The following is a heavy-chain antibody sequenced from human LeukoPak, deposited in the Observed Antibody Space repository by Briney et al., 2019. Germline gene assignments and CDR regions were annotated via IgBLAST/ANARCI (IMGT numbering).Heavy chain of an antibody. CDR2: IYYSGST. J-gene: IGHJ4*02. CDR3: ARAAAGTGGFDY. D-gene: IGHD6-13*01. CDR1: GGYISSYY. Sequence: PSETLSLTCTVSGGYISSYYWSWIRQPPGKGLEWIGYIYYSGSTNYNPSLKSRVTISVDTSKNQFSLKLSSVTAADTAVYYCARAAAGTGGFDYWGQGTLVTVSS. V-gene: IGHV4-59*01.